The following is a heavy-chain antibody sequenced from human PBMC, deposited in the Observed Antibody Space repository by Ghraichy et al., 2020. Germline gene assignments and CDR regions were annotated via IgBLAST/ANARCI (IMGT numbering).Heavy chain of an antibody. V-gene: IGHV3-21*01. J-gene: IGHJ6*03. Sequence: GGSLRLSCAASGFTFSSYSMNWVRQAPGKGLEWVSSISSSSSYIYYADSVKGRFTISRDNAKNSLYLQMNSLRAEDTAVYYCARDGDLDYGDYPSRGYYYYYMDVWGKGTTVTVSS. CDR3: ARDGDLDYGDYPSRGYYYYYMDV. CDR1: GFTFSSYS. CDR2: ISSSSSYI. D-gene: IGHD4-17*01.